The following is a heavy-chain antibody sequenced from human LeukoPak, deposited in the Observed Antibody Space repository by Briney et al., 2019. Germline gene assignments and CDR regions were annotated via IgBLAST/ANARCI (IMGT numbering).Heavy chain of an antibody. CDR2: ITSSGGTT. CDR1: GFTFSSYE. Sequence: QPGGSLRLSCAASGFTFSSYEMNWVRQAPGKGLEWVSYITSSGGTTYYADSVKGRFTISRDNAKNSLYLQMNNLRADDTAVYYCAREDYWGQGTLVTVSS. J-gene: IGHJ4*02. CDR3: AREDY. V-gene: IGHV3-48*03.